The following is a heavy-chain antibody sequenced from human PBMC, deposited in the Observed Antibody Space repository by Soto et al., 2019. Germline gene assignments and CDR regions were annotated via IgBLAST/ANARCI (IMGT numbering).Heavy chain of an antibody. D-gene: IGHD3-22*01. CDR3: ASEGIVVVITSGAFDI. Sequence: PGESLKISCKGSGYSFTSYWIXRVRQMPGKGLEWMGRIDPSDSYTNYSPSFQGHVTISADKSISTAYLQWSSLKASDTAMYYCASEGIVVVITSGAFDIWGQGTMVTVSS. V-gene: IGHV5-10-1*01. CDR1: GYSFTSYW. CDR2: IDPSDSYT. J-gene: IGHJ3*02.